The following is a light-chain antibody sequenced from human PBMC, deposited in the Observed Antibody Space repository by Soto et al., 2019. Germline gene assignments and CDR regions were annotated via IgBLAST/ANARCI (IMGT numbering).Light chain of an antibody. Sequence: DGVVTQSPLSLPVTLGQPASISCRSSQSLVYSDGNTYLNWFQQRPGHSPRRLIYKVSNRDSGVPDRFSGSDSGTDFTLKISRVEADDVGIYYCMQATPGQEYTFGQGTKLEIK. CDR2: KVS. CDR3: MQATPGQEYT. V-gene: IGKV2-30*01. CDR1: QSLVYSDGNTY. J-gene: IGKJ2*01.